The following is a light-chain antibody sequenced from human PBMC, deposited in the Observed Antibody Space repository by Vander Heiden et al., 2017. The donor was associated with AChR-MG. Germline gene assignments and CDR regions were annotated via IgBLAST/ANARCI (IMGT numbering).Light chain of an antibody. CDR3: QSADNSGTVV. V-gene: IGLV3-25*03. CDR2: KDS. CDR1: ALPHKF. J-gene: IGLJ2*01. Sequence: SSELTQPPSVSVSPGQTARITCSTDALPHKFAYWYQQKSGQAPVVVIQKDSERPAGSPERFSGSRSGTTVTLTISGVQAEDEADYYGQSADNSGTVVFGGGSKLTVL.